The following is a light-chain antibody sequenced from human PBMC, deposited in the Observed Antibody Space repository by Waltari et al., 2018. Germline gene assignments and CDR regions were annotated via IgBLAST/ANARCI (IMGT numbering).Light chain of an antibody. CDR1: QGITSS. CDR2: TAS. V-gene: IGKV1-NL1*01. Sequence: DIQMTQSPSSLSASVGDRVTITCRASQGITSSLAWYQQKPGKAPKLLLNTASSLERGVPSRFSGGGAGPDYTLTISSLQPEDFATYYCQQYFSIPLTFGQGTKVEIK. J-gene: IGKJ1*01. CDR3: QQYFSIPLT.